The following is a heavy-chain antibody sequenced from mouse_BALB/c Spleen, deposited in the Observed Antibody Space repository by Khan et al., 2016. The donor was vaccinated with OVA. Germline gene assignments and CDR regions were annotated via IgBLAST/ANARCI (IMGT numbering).Heavy chain of an antibody. V-gene: IGHV3-2*02. CDR1: GYSITSDYA. D-gene: IGHD2-3*01. J-gene: IGHJ4*01. CDR2: ISYSGST. Sequence: EVQLQESGPGLVKPSQSLSLTCTVTGYSITSDYAWNWIRQFPGNKLEWMGYISYSGSTSYNPSLKSRISITRDTSKNQFFLQLNSVTTEDTVTYYCARRGDGYYGAMDYWGQGTSVTVSS. CDR3: ARRGDGYYGAMDY.